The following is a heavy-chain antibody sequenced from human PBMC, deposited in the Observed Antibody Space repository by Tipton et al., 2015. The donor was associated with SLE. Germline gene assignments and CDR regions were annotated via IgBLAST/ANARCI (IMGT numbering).Heavy chain of an antibody. CDR3: ARGDVLIQDNSWFDP. CDR2: IYYSGST. CDR1: GGSISSYY. Sequence: TLSLTCTVSGGSISSYYWSWIRQPPGKGLEWIGYIYYSGSTNYNPSLKSRVTISVDTSKNQFSLKLSSVTAADTAVYYCARGDVLIQDNSWFDPWGQGTLVTVSS. V-gene: IGHV4-59*01. D-gene: IGHD2-21*01. J-gene: IGHJ5*02.